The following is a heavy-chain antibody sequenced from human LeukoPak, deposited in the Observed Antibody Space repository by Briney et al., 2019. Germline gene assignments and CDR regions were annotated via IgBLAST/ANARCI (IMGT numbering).Heavy chain of an antibody. CDR1: GGSISSGDYY. Sequence: SQTLSLTCTVSGGSISSGDYYWSWIRQEPGKGLEWIGYTSYSGSTYYNPSLKSRVTISVDTSQNQFSLKLSSVTAADTAVYYCVRGSTLRHYQYWGQGTLVTVSS. D-gene: IGHD3-16*01. CDR2: TSYSGST. CDR3: VRGSTLRHYQY. J-gene: IGHJ4*02. V-gene: IGHV4-30-4*08.